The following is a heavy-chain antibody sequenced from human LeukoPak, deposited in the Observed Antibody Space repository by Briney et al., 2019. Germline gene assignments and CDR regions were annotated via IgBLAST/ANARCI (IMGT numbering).Heavy chain of an antibody. CDR2: IYYSGST. D-gene: IGHD6-6*01. Sequence: PSETLSLTCTVSGGSISSGGYYWSWIRQHPGKGLEWIGYIYYSGSTYYNPSLKSRVTISVETSKNQFSLNLSSVTAADTAVYYCARRTDSGSWYFDLWGRGTLVTVSS. CDR1: GGSISSGGYY. J-gene: IGHJ2*01. CDR3: ARRTDSGSWYFDL. V-gene: IGHV4-31*03.